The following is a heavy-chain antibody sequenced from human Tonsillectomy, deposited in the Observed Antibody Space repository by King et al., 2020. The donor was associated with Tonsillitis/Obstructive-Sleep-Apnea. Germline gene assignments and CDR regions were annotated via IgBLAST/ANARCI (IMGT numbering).Heavy chain of an antibody. J-gene: IGHJ4*02. Sequence: VQLVESGGGLVQPGGSLRLSCAASGFTVSNNYMSWVRQAPGKGLDWVSVIYSGGSTYYADSVKGRFTISRDNSKNTLYLQMNSLRAEDTAVYYCARDGYCSSTSCYDIGYWGQGTLVTVSS. D-gene: IGHD2-2*01. CDR1: GFTVSNNY. CDR3: ARDGYCSSTSCYDIGY. V-gene: IGHV3-66*01. CDR2: IYSGGST.